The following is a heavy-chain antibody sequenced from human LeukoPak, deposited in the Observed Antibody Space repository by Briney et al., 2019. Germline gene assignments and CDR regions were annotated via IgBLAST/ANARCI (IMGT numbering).Heavy chain of an antibody. D-gene: IGHD3-22*01. CDR3: ARGRGDSPY. CDR2: MYYSGIT. V-gene: IGHV4-59*01. J-gene: IGHJ4*02. Sequence: SEALSLTCTVSGGSISSYYCSWIRQPPGKGLEWIGYMYYSGITKYNPSLKSRVSISVDTSKNQFSLKLNSVTAADTAVYYCARGRGDSPYWGQGTLVTVSS. CDR1: GGSISSYY.